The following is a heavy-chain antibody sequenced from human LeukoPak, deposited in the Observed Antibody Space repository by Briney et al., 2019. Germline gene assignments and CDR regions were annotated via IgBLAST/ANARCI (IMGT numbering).Heavy chain of an antibody. Sequence: PGGSLRLSCAASGFTFDDYAMHWVRQGPGKSLVWVSLINENGDIAYYGDSVRGRFTVSRDNAKNSLYLQMNSLTTEDTALYYCAKARWEPNFDYWGQGTLVTVS. J-gene: IGHJ4*02. CDR3: AKARWEPNFDY. V-gene: IGHV3-43*02. D-gene: IGHD1-26*01. CDR1: GFTFDDYA. CDR2: INENGDIA.